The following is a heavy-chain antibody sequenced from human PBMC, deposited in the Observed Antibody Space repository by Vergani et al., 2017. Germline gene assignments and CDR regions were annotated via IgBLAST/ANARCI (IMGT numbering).Heavy chain of an antibody. J-gene: IGHJ4*02. V-gene: IGHV1-2*02. CDR1: GYKFIDFF. CDR2: INPNSGDT. CDR3: ARAESTDPISTSFDF. D-gene: IGHD2-2*01. Sequence: QVQLVESGAEVKKPGASVMVSCKASGYKFIDFFIHWVRQAPGQGLEWMGWINPNSGDTNYAQRFQGRVTMTRDSIDTAYMEVSSLTSDDTAVFYCARAESTDPISTSFDFWGQGTLVTVSS.